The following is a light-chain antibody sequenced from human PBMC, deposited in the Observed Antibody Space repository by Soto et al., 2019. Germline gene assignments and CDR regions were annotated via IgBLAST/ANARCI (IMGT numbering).Light chain of an antibody. CDR2: DAA. V-gene: IGKV1-39*01. Sequence: DIQITQSPYSLSAAVGDRVTITCRASQNINTYLNWYQQKRGKAPKLLIFDAASLQSGVPSRFSGSRSRTDFTLTITSLQPEDFATYYCQQTSSAPFTFGPGTKVDIK. CDR1: QNINTY. CDR3: QQTSSAPFT. J-gene: IGKJ3*01.